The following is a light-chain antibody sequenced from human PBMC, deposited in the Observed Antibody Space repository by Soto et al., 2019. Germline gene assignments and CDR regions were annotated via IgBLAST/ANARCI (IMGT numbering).Light chain of an antibody. J-gene: IGKJ2*02. CDR3: QQYSGFPWT. CDR1: QSISGW. CDR2: DAS. Sequence: DIQMTQSPSTLSASVGDRVTITCRASQSISGWFAWYQQKPGKAPKLLIYDASSLESGVPSRFSGSGSGTEFTLTISSLQPDDFAPYYCQQYSGFPWTFGQGTKLQIK. V-gene: IGKV1-5*01.